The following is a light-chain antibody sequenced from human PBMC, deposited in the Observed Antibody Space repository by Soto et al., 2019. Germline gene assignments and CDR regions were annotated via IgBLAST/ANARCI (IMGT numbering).Light chain of an antibody. CDR1: QGVSSR. CDR3: QQANSLSIT. CDR2: DAS. V-gene: IGKV1-12*01. J-gene: IGKJ5*01. Sequence: DIQMTQSPSSVSASVGDRVIIIFRASQGVSSRLAWYQQKPGKAPSLLIYDASSLQGGVPSRFSGSGSGTDFTPSISGLQPEDSGTYFCQQANSLSITFGQGTRLEI.